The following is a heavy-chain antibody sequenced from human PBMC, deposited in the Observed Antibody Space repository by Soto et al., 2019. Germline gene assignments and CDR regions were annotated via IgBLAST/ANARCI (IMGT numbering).Heavy chain of an antibody. CDR1: GFTFSSYA. CDR3: AKKRNSRYDSGVDY. V-gene: IGHV3-23*01. CDR2: ISGSGGST. Sequence: GGSLRLSCSASGFTFSSYAMSWVRQAPGKGLEWVSAISGSGGSTYYADSVKGRFTISRDNSKNTLYLQMNSLRAEDTAVYYCAKKRNSRYDSGVDYWGQGTLVTVSS. D-gene: IGHD5-12*01. J-gene: IGHJ4*02.